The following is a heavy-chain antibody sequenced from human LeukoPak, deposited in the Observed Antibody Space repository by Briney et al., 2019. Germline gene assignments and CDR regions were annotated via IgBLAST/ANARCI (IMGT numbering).Heavy chain of an antibody. CDR3: ARHGVRLIGHKRSGWALPDYGGNSAVNWYFDL. CDR2: IYYSGST. V-gene: IGHV4-59*08. J-gene: IGHJ2*01. CDR1: GGSISSYY. Sequence: SETLSLTCTVSGGSISSYYWSWIRQPPGKGLEWIGYIYYSGSTNYNPSLKSRVTISVDTSKNQFSLRLSSVTAADTAVYYCARHGVRLIGHKRSGWALPDYGGNSAVNWYFDLWGRGTLVTVSS. D-gene: IGHD4-23*01.